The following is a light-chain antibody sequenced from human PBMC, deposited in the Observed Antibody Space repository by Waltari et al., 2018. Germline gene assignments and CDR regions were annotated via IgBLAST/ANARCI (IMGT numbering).Light chain of an antibody. Sequence: DIVMTQSPDSLAVSLGERATINCKSSQSVLYNSNNKNYLAWYQQKPGQPPKLLIYWASTRESGVPGRFSGSGSGTDFTLTISSLQAEDVAVYYCQQYYSTPLTFGQGTKVEIK. CDR2: WAS. V-gene: IGKV4-1*01. CDR1: QSVLYNSNNKNY. CDR3: QQYYSTPLT. J-gene: IGKJ1*01.